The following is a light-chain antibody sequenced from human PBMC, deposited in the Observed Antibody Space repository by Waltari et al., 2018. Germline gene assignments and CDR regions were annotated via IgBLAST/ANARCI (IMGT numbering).Light chain of an antibody. CDR1: SGHSTNI. CDR3: QTGGHGTWV. V-gene: IGLV4-69*01. J-gene: IGLJ3*02. CDR2: INSDGSH. Sequence: QLVLTQSPSASASLGASVKLTCTLDSGHSTNIVAWLHQQAEKGPRYLMKINSDGSHTMGDEIPDRFSGSSSGAERYLTISSVQSEDEADYFCQTGGHGTWVFGGGTKLTVL.